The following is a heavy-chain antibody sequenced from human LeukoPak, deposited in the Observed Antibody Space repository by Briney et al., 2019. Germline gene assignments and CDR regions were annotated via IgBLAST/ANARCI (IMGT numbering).Heavy chain of an antibody. D-gene: IGHD6-13*01. J-gene: IGHJ6*03. CDR1: GFTFSVYG. V-gene: IGHV3-30*03. CDR2: ISHDGGNK. CDR3: ARDRGGAAGPYYYMDV. Sequence: GGSLRLSCAASGFTFSVYGMHWVRQGPGKGLEWVALISHDGGNKNYTDSVKGRFTISRDNSKNTLYLQMNSLRAEDTAVYYCARDRGGAAGPYYYMDVWGKGTTVTVSS.